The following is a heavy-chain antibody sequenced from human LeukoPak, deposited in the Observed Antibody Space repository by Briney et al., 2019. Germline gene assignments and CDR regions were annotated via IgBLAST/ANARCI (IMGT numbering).Heavy chain of an antibody. CDR2: INHSGST. CDR1: GGSFSGYY. V-gene: IGHV4-34*01. Sequence: PETLSLTCAVYGGSFSGYYWSWIRQPPGKGLEWIGEINHSGSTNYNPPLKSRVTISVDTSKNQFSLKLSSVTAADTAVYYCARGGFAQTKDYDFWSGYYSSYTNDYWGQGTLVTVSS. CDR3: ARGGFAQTKDYDFWSGYYSSYTNDY. J-gene: IGHJ4*02. D-gene: IGHD3-3*01.